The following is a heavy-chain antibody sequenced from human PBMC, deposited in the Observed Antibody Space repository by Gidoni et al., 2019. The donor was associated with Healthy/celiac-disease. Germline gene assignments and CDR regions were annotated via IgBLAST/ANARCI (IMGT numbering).Heavy chain of an antibody. D-gene: IGHD4-17*01. CDR1: GFTFSSSD. CDR3: ARAYGDPTYYYYYYGMDV. J-gene: IGHJ6*02. CDR2: IGTAGDT. Sequence: EVQLVESGGGLVQPGGSLRLSCAASGFTFSSSDMHWVRQATGKGLEWVSAIGTAGDTYYPGSVKGRFTISRENAKNSLYLQMNSLRAGDTAVYYCARAYGDPTYYYYYYGMDVWGQGTTVTVSS. V-gene: IGHV3-13*01.